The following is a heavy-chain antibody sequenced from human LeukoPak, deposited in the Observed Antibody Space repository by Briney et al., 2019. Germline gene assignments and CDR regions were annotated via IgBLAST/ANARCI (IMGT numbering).Heavy chain of an antibody. CDR2: IKQDGSEK. J-gene: IGHJ1*01. CDR1: GFTFSSYW. V-gene: IGHV3-7*01. Sequence: GGSLRLSCAASGFTFSSYWMSWVRQAPGKGLEWVANIKQDGSEKYYVDSVKGRFTISRDNAKNSLYLQMNSLRAEDTAVYYCARADIVPAQQYFQHWGQGTLVTVSS. D-gene: IGHD2-8*01. CDR3: ARADIVPAQQYFQH.